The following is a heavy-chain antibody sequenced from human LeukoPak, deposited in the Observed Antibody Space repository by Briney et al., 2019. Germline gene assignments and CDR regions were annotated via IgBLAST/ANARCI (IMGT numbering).Heavy chain of an antibody. CDR2: IYSDVSST. V-gene: IGHV3-74*01. Sequence: GGSLRLSCAASGFTFSSYWMHWVRQAPGKGLVWVSRIYSDVSSTRYADSVKGRFTISRDNSKNTLYLQMNSLRAEDTGVYYCAKDHKFGELDPYYFDYWGQGTLVTVSS. D-gene: IGHD3-10*01. CDR1: GFTFSSYW. J-gene: IGHJ4*02. CDR3: AKDHKFGELDPYYFDY.